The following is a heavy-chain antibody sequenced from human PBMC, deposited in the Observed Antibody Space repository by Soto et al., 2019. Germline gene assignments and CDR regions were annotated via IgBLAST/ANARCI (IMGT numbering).Heavy chain of an antibody. CDR2: ISYDGSNK. CDR1: GFTLSSYA. D-gene: IGHD3-10*01. Sequence: PGGSLRLSCAASGFTLSSYAMHWVRQVPDKGLEWVAVISYDGSNKYYADSVKGRFTISRDNSKNTLYLQMNSLRAEDTAVYYCARDPLRTLGFSSNPFDYWGQGTLVTVSS. CDR3: ARDPLRTLGFSSNPFDY. J-gene: IGHJ4*02. V-gene: IGHV3-30*04.